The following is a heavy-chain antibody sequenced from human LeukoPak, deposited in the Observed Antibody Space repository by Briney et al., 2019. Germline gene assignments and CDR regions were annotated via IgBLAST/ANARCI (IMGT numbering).Heavy chain of an antibody. CDR2: LSGSGGST. Sequence: PGGSLRLSCAASGFTFSSYAMSWVRQAPGKGLEWVSALSGSGGSTYYADSVKGRFTISRDNSKNTLYLQMNSLRAEDTAVYYCAKDPGEQWLVRGATGHWGQGTLVTVSS. CDR1: GFTFSSYA. CDR3: AKDPGEQWLVRGATGH. J-gene: IGHJ4*02. V-gene: IGHV3-23*01. D-gene: IGHD6-19*01.